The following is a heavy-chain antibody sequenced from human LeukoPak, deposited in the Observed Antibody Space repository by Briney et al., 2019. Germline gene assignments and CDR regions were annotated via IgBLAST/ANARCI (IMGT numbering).Heavy chain of an antibody. D-gene: IGHD5-18*01. CDR3: AKDRRGYTYDLSAGSYFDY. Sequence: GGSLRLSCAASGFTFSSYAMSWVRQAPGKGLEWVSGVSGSDGSTYYADSVKGRFTISRDNSKNTLYLQMNSLRAEDTAVYYYAKDRRGYTYDLSAGSYFDYWGQGTQVTVSS. CDR2: VSGSDGST. J-gene: IGHJ4*02. CDR1: GFTFSSYA. V-gene: IGHV3-23*01.